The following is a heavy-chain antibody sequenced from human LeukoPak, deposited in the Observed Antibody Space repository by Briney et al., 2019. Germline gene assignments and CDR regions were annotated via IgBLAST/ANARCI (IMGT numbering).Heavy chain of an antibody. CDR3: ARKGENGAVAGTDWFDP. J-gene: IGHJ5*02. V-gene: IGHV4-34*01. CDR2: INHSGST. D-gene: IGHD6-19*01. CDR1: GFTFSNAW. Sequence: GSLRLSCAASGFTFSNAWMSWVRQAPGKGLEWIGEINHSGSTNYNPSLKSRVTISVDTSKNQFSLKLSSVTAADTAVYYCARKGENGAVAGTDWFDPWGQGTLVTVSS.